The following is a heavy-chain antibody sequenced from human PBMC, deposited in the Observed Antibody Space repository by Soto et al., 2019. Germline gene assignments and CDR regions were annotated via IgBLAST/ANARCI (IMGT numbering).Heavy chain of an antibody. Sequence: SVKAPCKASGGTFSSYAISWVRQAPGQGLEWMGGIIPIFGTANYAQKFQGRVTITADESTSTAYMELSSLRSDDTAVYYCASCFTISYYGMDVWGQGATVTV. J-gene: IGHJ6*02. CDR3: ASCFTISYYGMDV. CDR2: IIPIFGTA. D-gene: IGHD3-3*01. CDR1: GGTFSSYA. V-gene: IGHV1-69*13.